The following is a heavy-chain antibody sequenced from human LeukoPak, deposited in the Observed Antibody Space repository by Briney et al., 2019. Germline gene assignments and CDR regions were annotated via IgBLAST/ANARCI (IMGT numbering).Heavy chain of an antibody. CDR3: ARDLSGDFWSGHYFDY. CDR2: IYTSGST. Sequence: SQTLSLTCTVSGGSISSGSYYWSWIRQPAGKGLEWIGRIYTSGSTNYNPSLKSRVTISVDTSKNQFSLKLNSVTAADTAVYPCARDLSGDFWSGHYFDYWGQGTLVTVSS. J-gene: IGHJ4*02. CDR1: GGSISSGSYY. V-gene: IGHV4-61*02. D-gene: IGHD3-3*01.